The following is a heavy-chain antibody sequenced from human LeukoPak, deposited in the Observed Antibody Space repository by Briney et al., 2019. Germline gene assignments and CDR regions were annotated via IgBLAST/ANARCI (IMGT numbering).Heavy chain of an antibody. CDR2: INSNNGKT. CDR1: GYNFINYG. CDR3: ARKGSPVAGKRNWFDP. V-gene: IGHV1-18*01. J-gene: IGHJ5*02. D-gene: IGHD6-19*01. Sequence: ASVKVSCKASGYNFINYGITWVRQAPGQGLEWMGWINSNNGKTEYTQMLQGRVTMTTDTATSTVYMELRSLRSDDTAVYYCARKGSPVAGKRNWFDPWGQGTLVIVFS.